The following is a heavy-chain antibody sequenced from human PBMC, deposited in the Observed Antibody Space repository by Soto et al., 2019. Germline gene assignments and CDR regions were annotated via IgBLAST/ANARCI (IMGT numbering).Heavy chain of an antibody. J-gene: IGHJ5*02. CDR1: GGSFSGYY. D-gene: IGHD1-26*01. CDR2: INHSGST. V-gene: IGHV4-34*01. CDR3: ARGLGTSPKWDQGVWFDP. Sequence: SETLSLTCAVYGGSFSGYYWSWIRQPPGKGLEWIGEINHSGSTNYNPSLKSRVTISVDTSKNQFSLKLSSVTAADTAVYYCARGLGTSPKWDQGVWFDPWGQGTLVTVSS.